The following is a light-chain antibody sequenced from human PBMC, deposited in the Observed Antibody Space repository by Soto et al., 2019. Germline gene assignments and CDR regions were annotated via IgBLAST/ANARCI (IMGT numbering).Light chain of an antibody. CDR3: QQYNSYST. Sequence: DIQMTQFPSTLSASVGDRVTITCRASQSINNWLAWYQQKPGKAPKLLIYEASTLESGVPSRFSGSRSGTEFTLTISSLQPDDFATYYCQQYNSYSTFGQGTKLAIK. CDR2: EAS. CDR1: QSINNW. V-gene: IGKV1-5*03. J-gene: IGKJ2*01.